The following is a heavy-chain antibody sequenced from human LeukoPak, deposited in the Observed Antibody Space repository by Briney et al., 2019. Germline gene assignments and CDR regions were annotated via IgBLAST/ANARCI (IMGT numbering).Heavy chain of an antibody. Sequence: PGGSLRLSCAASGFAFSSHAMSWVRQAPGQGLEWVSAISGGGETTWYADSVKGRFIMSRDNSRNMLHLQMNSLRAEDTAVYYCAKDRIGFYQPYDYWGQGTLVTVSS. CDR2: ISGGGETT. J-gene: IGHJ4*02. CDR1: GFAFSSHA. D-gene: IGHD2-2*01. CDR3: AKDRIGFYQPYDY. V-gene: IGHV3-23*01.